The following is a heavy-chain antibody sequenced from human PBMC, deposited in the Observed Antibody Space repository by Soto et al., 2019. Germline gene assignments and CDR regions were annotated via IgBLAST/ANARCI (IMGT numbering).Heavy chain of an antibody. CDR1: GFTFSSYA. V-gene: IGHV3-23*01. Sequence: PGGSLRLSCAASGFTFSSYAMSWVHQAPGKGLEWVSAISGSGGSTYYADSVKGRFTISRDNSKNTLYLQMNSLRAEDTAVYYCAIMAAGLFVVVPAAVGFDYWGQGTLVTVSS. J-gene: IGHJ4*02. CDR2: ISGSGGST. D-gene: IGHD2-2*01. CDR3: AIMAAGLFVVVPAAVGFDY.